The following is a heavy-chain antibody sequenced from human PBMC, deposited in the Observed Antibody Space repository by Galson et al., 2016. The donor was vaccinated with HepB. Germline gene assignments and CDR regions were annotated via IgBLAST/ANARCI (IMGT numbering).Heavy chain of an antibody. D-gene: IGHD3-10*01. CDR2: ITGDGSGS. CDR1: GFTFSVYW. Sequence: SLRLSCAASGFTFSVYWMHWVRQVPGKGLEWVSRITGDGSGSTSADSVKGRSTISRDNARNTVYLQLNSLRVEDTAVYYCARAGGVRWLDVWGQGTTVTVAS. CDR3: ARAGGVRWLDV. J-gene: IGHJ6*02. V-gene: IGHV3-74*01.